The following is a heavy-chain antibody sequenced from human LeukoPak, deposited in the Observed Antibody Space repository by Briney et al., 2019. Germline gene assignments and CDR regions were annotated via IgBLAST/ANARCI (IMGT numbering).Heavy chain of an antibody. D-gene: IGHD1-14*01. J-gene: IGHJ3*02. Sequence: GGSLRLSCAASGSTFSSYSMNWVHQAPGKGLEWVSSISSSSSYIYYADSVKGRFTISRDSAKNSLYLQMNSLRAEDTAVYYCARDSRTHAFDIWGQGTMVTVSS. V-gene: IGHV3-21*01. CDR1: GSTFSSYS. CDR2: ISSSSSYI. CDR3: ARDSRTHAFDI.